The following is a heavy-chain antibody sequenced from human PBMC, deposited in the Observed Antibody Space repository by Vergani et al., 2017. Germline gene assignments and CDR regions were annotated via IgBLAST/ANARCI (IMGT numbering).Heavy chain of an antibody. D-gene: IGHD3-22*01. CDR2: IYSGGST. Sequence: EVQLVESGGGLVQPGGSLRLSCAASGFTVSSNYMSWVRQAPGKGLEWVSVIYSGGSTYYADSVKGRFTISRHNSKNTLYLQMNSLRAEDTAVYYCARSYYYDSSGYSFVSYAFDIWAKGQWSPSLQ. J-gene: IGHJ3*02. CDR1: GFTVSSNY. V-gene: IGHV3-53*04. CDR3: ARSYYYDSSGYSFVSYAFDI.